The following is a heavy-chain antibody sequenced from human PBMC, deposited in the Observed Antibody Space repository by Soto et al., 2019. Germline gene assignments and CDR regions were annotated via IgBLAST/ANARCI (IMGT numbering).Heavy chain of an antibody. CDR1: GFTFTSSA. V-gene: IGHV1-58*01. D-gene: IGHD2-21*02. CDR2: IVVGSGNT. J-gene: IGHJ4*02. CDR3: EAVKVVTAIDY. Sequence: QMQLVQSGPEVKKPGTSVKVSCKASGFTFTSSAVQWVRQARGQRLEWIGWIVVGSGNTNYAQKFQERVTITRDISTSTAYMELSSLRSEDTAVYYCEAVKVVTAIDYWGQGTLVTVSS.